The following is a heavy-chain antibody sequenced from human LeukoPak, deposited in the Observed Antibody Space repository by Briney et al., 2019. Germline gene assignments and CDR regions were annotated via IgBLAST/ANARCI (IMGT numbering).Heavy chain of an antibody. Sequence: SVKVSCKASGGTFSSYAISWVRQAPGQGLEWMGGIIPIFGTANYAQKFQGRVTITADKSTSTAYMELSSLRSEDTAVYYCASYDYSNYDQQNYYYYYMDVWGKGTTVTVSS. CDR1: GGTFSSYA. D-gene: IGHD4-11*01. CDR2: IIPIFGTA. J-gene: IGHJ6*03. V-gene: IGHV1-69*06. CDR3: ASYDYSNYDQQNYYYYYMDV.